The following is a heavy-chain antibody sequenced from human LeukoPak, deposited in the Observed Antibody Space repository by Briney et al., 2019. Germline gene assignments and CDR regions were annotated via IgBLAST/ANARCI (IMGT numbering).Heavy chain of an antibody. D-gene: IGHD3-10*01. J-gene: IGHJ3*02. CDR1: GGSISSGDYY. CDR3: AREDLLLHAFDI. V-gene: IGHV4-30-4*08. Sequence: SETLSLTCTVSGGSISSGDYYWSWIRQPPGKGLEWIGYIYYSGSTYYNPSLKSRVTISVDTSKNQFSLKLSSVTAADTAVYYCAREDLLLHAFDIWGQGTMVTVSS. CDR2: IYYSGST.